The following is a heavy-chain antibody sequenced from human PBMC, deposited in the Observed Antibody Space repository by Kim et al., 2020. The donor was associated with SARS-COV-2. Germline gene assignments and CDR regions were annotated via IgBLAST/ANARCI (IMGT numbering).Heavy chain of an antibody. Sequence: ASVKVSCKASGYTFTSYGISWVRQAPGQGLEWMGWISAYNGNTNYAQKLQGRVTMTTDTSTSTAYMELRSLRSDDTAVYYCARDIPIPTVLRFYPGHWFDPWGQGTLVTVSS. CDR3: ARDIPIPTVLRFYPGHWFDP. CDR2: ISAYNGNT. V-gene: IGHV1-18*04. J-gene: IGHJ5*02. D-gene: IGHD3-3*01. CDR1: GYTFTSYG.